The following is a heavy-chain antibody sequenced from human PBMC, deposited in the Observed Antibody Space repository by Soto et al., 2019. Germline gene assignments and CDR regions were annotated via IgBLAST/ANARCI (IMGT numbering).Heavy chain of an antibody. J-gene: IGHJ5*02. CDR3: ATQEVGGSYVYTFDP. D-gene: IGHD1-26*01. CDR2: IYYSGST. CDR1: GGSITSSSYY. V-gene: IGHV4-39*01. Sequence: QLHLRESGPGLVKPSETLSLTCTVSGGSITSSSYYWGLIRQPPGKGLECIGSIYYSGSTYYNPSLKSRVTISVDTSKNQFSLKLSSVTAEDTAVYYCATQEVGGSYVYTFDPWGQGTLVTVSS.